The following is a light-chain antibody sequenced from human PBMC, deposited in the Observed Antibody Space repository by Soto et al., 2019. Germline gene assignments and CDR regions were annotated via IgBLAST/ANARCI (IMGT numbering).Light chain of an antibody. V-gene: IGLV2-8*01. J-gene: IGLJ2*01. CDR1: SSDVGGYNY. CDR3: SSYAASSHLL. Sequence: QSALTQPASVSGSPGQSITISCTGTSSDVGGYNYVSWYQQYPGRVPKLLIYKVSNRPSGVPDRFSGSKSGNTASLTVSGLQTEDEAYYYCSSYAASSHLLFGGGTKLTVL. CDR2: KVS.